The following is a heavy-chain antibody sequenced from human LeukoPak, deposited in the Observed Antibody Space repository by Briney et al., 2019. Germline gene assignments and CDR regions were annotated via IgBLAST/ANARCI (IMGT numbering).Heavy chain of an antibody. CDR1: GGSISSYY. CDR3: ARLGQDPYYYYGMDV. CDR2: IYYSGST. V-gene: IGHV4-59*08. J-gene: IGHJ6*02. Sequence: KPSETLSLTCTVSGGSISSYYWSWIRQPPGKGLEWIGYIYYSGSTNYNPSLKSRVTISVDTSKNQFSLKLSSVTAADTAVYYCARLGQDPYYYYGMDVWGQGTMVTVSS.